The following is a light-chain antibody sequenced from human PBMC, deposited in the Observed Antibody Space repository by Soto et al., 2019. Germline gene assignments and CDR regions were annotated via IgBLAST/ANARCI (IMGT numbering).Light chain of an antibody. J-gene: IGKJ3*01. Sequence: DIQMTQSPSTLSASVGDRVTITCRASQSITSWLAWYQQKPGKAPSLLIYTASSLESGVPSRLSGSGSGTEFTLTISSLQPDDFATYYCQQYNNVQFSFGPGTKVDIK. CDR2: TAS. CDR1: QSITSW. CDR3: QQYNNVQFS. V-gene: IGKV1-5*03.